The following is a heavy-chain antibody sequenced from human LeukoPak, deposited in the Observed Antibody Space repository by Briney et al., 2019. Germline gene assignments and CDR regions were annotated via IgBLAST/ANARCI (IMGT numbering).Heavy chain of an antibody. J-gene: IGHJ5*02. D-gene: IGHD6-19*01. V-gene: IGHV4-34*01. Sequence: SETLSLTCAVYGGSFSGYYWSWIRQPPGKGLEWIGEINYSGSTNYNPSLKSRVTISVDTSKNQFSLKLSSVTAADTAVYYCARSIAVAGHWFDPWGQGTLVTVSS. CDR3: ARSIAVAGHWFDP. CDR2: INYSGST. CDR1: GGSFSGYY.